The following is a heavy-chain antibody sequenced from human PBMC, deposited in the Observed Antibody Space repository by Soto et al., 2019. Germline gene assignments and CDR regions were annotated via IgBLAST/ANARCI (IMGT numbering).Heavy chain of an antibody. J-gene: IGHJ6*02. CDR2: IRSKAYGGTT. D-gene: IGHD3-16*01. CDR1: GFTFGDYS. Sequence: LRLSCTVSGFTFGDYSMSWVRQAPGKGLEGGGLIRSKAYGGTTEYAASVNGRFTISRDDSKSIAYLQMNSLKTEDTAVYYCSRDGGVYYYGMDVWGQGTTVTVSS. V-gene: IGHV3-49*02. CDR3: SRDGGVYYYGMDV.